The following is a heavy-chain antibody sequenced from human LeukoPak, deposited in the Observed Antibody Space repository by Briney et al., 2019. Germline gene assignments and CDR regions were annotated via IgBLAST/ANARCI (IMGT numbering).Heavy chain of an antibody. D-gene: IGHD3-10*01. V-gene: IGHV4-59*01. CDR3: ARVFPSAMVRGVDVGWFDP. Sequence: KPSETLSLTCTVSRCSISSYFWSWLRQPPGKGLELIGYIYYSGSTNYNPSLKSRVNISVDTSKNQFSLKLSSVTAADTAVYYCARVFPSAMVRGVDVGWFDPWGQGTLVTVSS. J-gene: IGHJ5*02. CDR2: IYYSGST. CDR1: RCSISSYF.